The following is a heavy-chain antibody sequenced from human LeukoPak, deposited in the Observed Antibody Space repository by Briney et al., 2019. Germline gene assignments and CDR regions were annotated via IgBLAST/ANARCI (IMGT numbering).Heavy chain of an antibody. V-gene: IGHV4-39*02. CDR3: ARESLRSAANSGGPTFDY. CDR2: IYYSGST. D-gene: IGHD3-16*02. CDR1: GGSISTSSYY. J-gene: IGHJ4*02. Sequence: SETLSLTCTVSGGSISTSSYYWGWIRQPPGKGLEWIGSIYYSGSTYYSASLKSRVTISVDTSKNHFSLKLSSVTAADTAVYFCARESLRSAANSGGPTFDYWGQGTLVTVSS.